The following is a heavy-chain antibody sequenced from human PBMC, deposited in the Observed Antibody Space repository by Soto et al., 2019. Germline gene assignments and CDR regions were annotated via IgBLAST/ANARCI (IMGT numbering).Heavy chain of an antibody. D-gene: IGHD3-22*01. J-gene: IGHJ4*02. CDR3: ARDTYYYDSSGYSYSDY. Sequence: SETLSLTCAVSGYSISSGYYWGWIRQPPGKGLERIGSIYHSGSTYYNPSLKSRVTISVDTSKNQFSLKLSSVTAADTAVYYCARDTYYYDSSGYSYSDYWGQGTLVTVSS. V-gene: IGHV4-38-2*01. CDR1: GYSISSGYY. CDR2: IYHSGST.